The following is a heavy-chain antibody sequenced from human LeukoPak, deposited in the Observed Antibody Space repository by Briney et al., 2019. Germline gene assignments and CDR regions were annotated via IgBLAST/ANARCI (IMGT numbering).Heavy chain of an antibody. CDR1: GFTFSSYE. D-gene: IGHD4/OR15-4a*01. CDR2: ISRSGDET. CDR3: ARDYADYSADY. J-gene: IGHJ4*02. V-gene: IGHV3-48*03. Sequence: GGSLRLSCAASGFTFSSYEMNWVRQAPGKGPEWVSYISRSGDETYYADSAKGRFTISRDNAKNSLYLQMNSLRAEDTAVYYCARDYADYSADYWGQGTLVTVSS.